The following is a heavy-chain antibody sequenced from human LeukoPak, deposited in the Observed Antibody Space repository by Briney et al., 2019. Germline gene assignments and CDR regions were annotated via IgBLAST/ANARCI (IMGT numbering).Heavy chain of an antibody. CDR1: GFTLSDYY. Sequence: GGSLRLSCAASGFTLSDYYMTWIRQAPGKGLEWVSYVSNGGGNTIFYADSVKGRFTVFRDYANNSLYLQMNSLRAEDTAVYYCARDKSNKGHDCWGQGTLVTVSP. J-gene: IGHJ4*02. CDR3: ARDKSNKGHDC. V-gene: IGHV3-11*01. CDR2: VSNGGGNTI.